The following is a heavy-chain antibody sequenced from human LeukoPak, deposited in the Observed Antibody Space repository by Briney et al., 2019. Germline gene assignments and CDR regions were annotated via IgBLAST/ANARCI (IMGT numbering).Heavy chain of an antibody. CDR1: GFTFSSYS. Sequence: GGSLRLSCAASGFTFSSYSMNWVRQAPGKGLEWVSYISSSSSTIYYADSVKGRFTISRDNAKNSLYLQMNSLTAGDTAVYYCARGPPRGKYYYMDVWGRGTTVTVSS. CDR2: ISSSSSTI. D-gene: IGHD1-1*01. CDR3: ARGPPRGKYYYMDV. V-gene: IGHV3-48*04. J-gene: IGHJ6*03.